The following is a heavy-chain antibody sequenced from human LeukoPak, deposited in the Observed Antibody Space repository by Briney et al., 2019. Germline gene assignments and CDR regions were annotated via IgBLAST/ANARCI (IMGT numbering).Heavy chain of an antibody. D-gene: IGHD3-16*02. CDR2: IHPNSGGT. CDR1: GYTFTGYY. CDR3: TREGVYAPDPSSYHRDAFDI. V-gene: IGHV1-2*02. Sequence: ASVKVSCKASGYTFTGYYMHWVRQAPGQGLEWMGWIHPNSGGTNYAQKFQGRVTMTRDTSITTAYMELSRLRSDDTAVYYCTREGVYAPDPSSYHRDAFDIWGQGTVVIVSS. J-gene: IGHJ3*02.